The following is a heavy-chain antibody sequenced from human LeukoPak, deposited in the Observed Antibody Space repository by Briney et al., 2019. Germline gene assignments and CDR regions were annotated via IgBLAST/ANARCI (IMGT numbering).Heavy chain of an antibody. CDR3: AREYSGSFNDAFDI. J-gene: IGHJ3*02. V-gene: IGHV3-30*02. CDR1: KFTFSSNG. Sequence: QPGGSLRLSCAASKFTFSSNGMHWVRQAPGKGLEWVAFIRYDGSNEYYADSVKGRFTISRDNSKNTLYLQMNSLRSDDTAVYYCAREYSGSFNDAFDIWGQGTMVTVSS. CDR2: IRYDGSNE. D-gene: IGHD1-26*01.